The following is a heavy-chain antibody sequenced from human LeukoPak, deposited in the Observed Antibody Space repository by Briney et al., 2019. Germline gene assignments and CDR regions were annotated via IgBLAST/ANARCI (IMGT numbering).Heavy chain of an antibody. D-gene: IGHD2-15*01. CDR3: ARVDCSGDSCYSAGY. V-gene: IGHV1-18*01. Sequence: ASVRVSCKASGYTFFYYGVTWVRQVPGQGLEWMGWISVDNGKTNYAQKLQGRVTLTTDISTSTAYMELRSLRSDDTAVYYCARVDCSGDSCYSAGYWGQGTLVTVSS. J-gene: IGHJ4*02. CDR2: ISVDNGKT. CDR1: GYTFFYYG.